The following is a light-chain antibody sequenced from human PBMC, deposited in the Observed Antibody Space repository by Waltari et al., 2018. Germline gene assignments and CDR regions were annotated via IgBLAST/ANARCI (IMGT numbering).Light chain of an antibody. CDR3: QHYVRLPAT. Sequence: EIVLTQSPGSLSSSPGERVTLSCRASQSVSRALALSQQKPGQAPRLLIFGASNRATGIPDRFSGSGSETDFSLTISRLEPEDFAVYYCQHYVRLPATFGRGTKVEIK. CDR1: QSVSRA. CDR2: GAS. J-gene: IGKJ1*01. V-gene: IGKV3-20*01.